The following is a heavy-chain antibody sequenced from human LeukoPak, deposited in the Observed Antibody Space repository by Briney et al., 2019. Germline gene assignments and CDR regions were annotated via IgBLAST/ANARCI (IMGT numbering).Heavy chain of an antibody. CDR1: GYTFTGYY. D-gene: IGHD3-3*01. CDR3: ARSYDFCSRYYYGMDG. V-gene: IGHV1-2*02. CDR2: INPNSGGT. J-gene: IGHJ6*02. Sequence: ASVKVSCKASGYTFTGYYMHWVRQAPGQGLEWMGWINPNSGGTNYAQKFQGRVTMTRDTSISTAYMELSRLRSDDTAVYYCARSYDFCSRYYYGMDGWGQGTTVTVSS.